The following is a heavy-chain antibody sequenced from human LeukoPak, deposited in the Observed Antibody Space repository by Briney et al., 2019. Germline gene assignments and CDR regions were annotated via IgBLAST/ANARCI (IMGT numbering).Heavy chain of an antibody. J-gene: IGHJ6*02. V-gene: IGHV1-2*04. CDR3: ARDREMATMGKYYYYYGMDV. CDR2: GGT. D-gene: IGHD5-24*01. Sequence: GGTNYAQKFQGWVTMTRDTSISTAYMELSRLRSDDTAVYYCARDREMATMGKYYYYYGMDVWGQGTTVTVSS.